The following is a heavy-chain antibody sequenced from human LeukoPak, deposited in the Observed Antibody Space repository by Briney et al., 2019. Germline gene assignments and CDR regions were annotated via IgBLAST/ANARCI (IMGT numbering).Heavy chain of an antibody. CDR1: GYIFADYH. V-gene: IGHV1-2*02. CDR3: GRDLSGDIGYYFDY. Sequence: SVKVSCKASGYIFADYHMHWVRQAPGQGLEWMGWIHPISGGTKYAPRFQGRVTMTGDTSTSTAYMELTRLRSDDTAVYYCGRDLSGDIGYYFDYWGQGTLVTVSS. CDR2: IHPISGGT. J-gene: IGHJ4*02. D-gene: IGHD2-15*01.